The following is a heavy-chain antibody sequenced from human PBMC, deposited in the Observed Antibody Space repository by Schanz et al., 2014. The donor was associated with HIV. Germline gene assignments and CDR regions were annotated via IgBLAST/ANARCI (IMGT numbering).Heavy chain of an antibody. CDR3: AREDVSNWSFDL. CDR1: GGSLSRGGSYS. Sequence: QVQLQESGPGLVKPSQTLSLTCAVSGGSLSRGGSYSWSWVRKPPGKGLEWIGYIYYSGSTYYNPSLKSRVTISVDTSKNQFSLDVNSVTAADTAVYYCAREDVSNWSFDLWGRGTLVSVSS. D-gene: IGHD3-10*02. V-gene: IGHV4-31*11. CDR2: IYYSGST. J-gene: IGHJ2*01.